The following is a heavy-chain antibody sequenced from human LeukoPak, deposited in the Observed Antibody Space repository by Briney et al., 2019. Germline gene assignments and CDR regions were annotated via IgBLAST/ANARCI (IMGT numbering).Heavy chain of an antibody. Sequence: GGSLRLSCAASGFTFRNHAMSWVRQAPGEGLEWVSSINQRGDGTYYAESVKGRFTISRDNSKDTVNLHMHSLRVDDTATYFCARRVQLWPFDYWGQGTVVTVSS. CDR1: GFTFRNHA. CDR2: INQRGDGT. V-gene: IGHV3-23*01. D-gene: IGHD2-21*01. CDR3: ARRVQLWPFDY. J-gene: IGHJ4*02.